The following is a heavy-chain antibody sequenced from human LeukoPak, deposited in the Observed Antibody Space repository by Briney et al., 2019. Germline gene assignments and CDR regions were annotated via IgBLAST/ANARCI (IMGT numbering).Heavy chain of an antibody. J-gene: IGHJ5*02. Sequence: GASVKVSCKASGGTLSSYAISWVRQAPGQGLEWMGGIIPIFGTANYAQKFQGRVTITADESTSTAYMELSRLRSEDTAVYYCARGALRSNWFDPWGQGPLVTVSS. V-gene: IGHV1-69*13. CDR2: IIPIFGTA. CDR3: ARGALRSNWFDP. CDR1: GGTLSSYA. D-gene: IGHD4-17*01.